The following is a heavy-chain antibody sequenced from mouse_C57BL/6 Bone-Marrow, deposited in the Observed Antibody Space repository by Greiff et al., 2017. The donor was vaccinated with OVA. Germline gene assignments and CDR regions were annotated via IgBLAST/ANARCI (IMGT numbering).Heavy chain of an antibody. CDR2: IDPETGGT. Sequence: VQLVESGAELVRPGASVTLSCKASGYTFTDYEMHWVKQTPVHGLEWIGAIDPETGGTAYNQKFKGKAILTADKSSSTAYMELRSLTSEDSAVYYCTRRGGNYFDYWGQGTTLTVSS. CDR1: GYTFTDYE. V-gene: IGHV1-15*01. J-gene: IGHJ2*01. CDR3: TRRGGNYFDY.